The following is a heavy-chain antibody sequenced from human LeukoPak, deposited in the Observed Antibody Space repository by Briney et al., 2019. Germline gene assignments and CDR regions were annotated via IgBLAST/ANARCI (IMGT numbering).Heavy chain of an antibody. D-gene: IGHD4-17*01. CDR3: ARLGKSYGALYYYYYYMDV. J-gene: IGHJ6*03. Sequence: SETLSLTCAVYGGSFSGYYWSWIRQPPGKGLEWIGEINHSGSTNYNPSLKSRVTISVDTSKNQFSLKLSSVTAADTAVYYCARLGKSYGALYYYYYYMDVWGKGTAVTVSS. CDR2: INHSGST. V-gene: IGHV4-34*01. CDR1: GGSFSGYY.